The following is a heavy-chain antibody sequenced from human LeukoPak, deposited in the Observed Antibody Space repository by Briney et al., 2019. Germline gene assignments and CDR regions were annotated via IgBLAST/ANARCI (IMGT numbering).Heavy chain of an antibody. V-gene: IGHV3-30*02. J-gene: IGHJ6*04. Sequence: GGSLRDSSAASGFTFSNYDMHWVRQVPGKGLEWVAFIRYDGTNKYYAASVEGRLTISRDNSKNTLYLQMNSLRPDDTAVYYCAKSPGVWLTFVPDVWGKGTPVTVSS. D-gene: IGHD6-19*01. CDR1: GFTFSNYD. CDR3: AKSPGVWLTFVPDV. CDR2: IRYDGTNK.